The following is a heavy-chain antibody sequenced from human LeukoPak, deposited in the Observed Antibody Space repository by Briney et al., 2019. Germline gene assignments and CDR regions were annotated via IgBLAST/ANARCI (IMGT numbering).Heavy chain of an antibody. CDR3: ARGGYCSSTTCYPLGPSDY. V-gene: IGHV3-30-3*01. Sequence: GGSLRLSCAASGFTFRNYALHWVRQAPGKGLEWVAVISYDGSDKYYADSVKGRFTLSRDNSKNTLYLQMNSLGTDDTAVYYCARGGYCSSTTCYPLGPSDYWGQGTLVTVSS. D-gene: IGHD2-2*01. CDR2: ISYDGSDK. CDR1: GFTFRNYA. J-gene: IGHJ4*02.